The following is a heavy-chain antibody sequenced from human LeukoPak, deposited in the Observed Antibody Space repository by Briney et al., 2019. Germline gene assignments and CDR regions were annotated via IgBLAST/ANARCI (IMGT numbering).Heavy chain of an antibody. CDR3: ARDLRGYQDY. V-gene: IGHV3-48*03. Sequence: GGSLRLSCAASGFTFSNYEMNWVRQAPGKGLEWVSYISGGGSGKDYADSVKGRFTISRDNAKNSLYLQMNSLRAEDTAVYYCARDLRGYQDYWGQGTLVTVSS. CDR2: ISGGGSGK. J-gene: IGHJ4*02. D-gene: IGHD2-2*01. CDR1: GFTFSNYE.